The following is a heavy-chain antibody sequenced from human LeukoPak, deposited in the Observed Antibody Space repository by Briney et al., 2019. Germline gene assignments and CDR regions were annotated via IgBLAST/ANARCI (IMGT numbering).Heavy chain of an antibody. Sequence: ASVTVSCKAAGYTFTSYGISWVRQAPGQGLEWMGWISAYNGNTNYAQKLQGRVTMTTDTSTSTAYMELRSLRSDDTAVYYCARDHYDILTGYFQGDYWGQGTLVTVSS. D-gene: IGHD3-9*01. CDR1: GYTFTSYG. V-gene: IGHV1-18*01. CDR2: ISAYNGNT. J-gene: IGHJ4*02. CDR3: ARDHYDILTGYFQGDY.